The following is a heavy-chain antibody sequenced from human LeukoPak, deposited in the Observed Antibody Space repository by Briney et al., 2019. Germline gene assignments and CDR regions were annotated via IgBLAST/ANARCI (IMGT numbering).Heavy chain of an antibody. CDR3: TREGGYSGYDKSSDSD. V-gene: IGHV3-73*01. D-gene: IGHD5-12*01. J-gene: IGHJ4*02. CDR2: IRSKANSYAT. CDR1: GFTFSGSA. Sequence: GGSLRLSCAASGFTFSGSAMHWVRQASGKGLEWVGRIRSKANSYATAYAASVKGRFTISRDDSKNTAYLQMNSLKTEDTAVYYCTREGGYSGYDKSSDSDWGQGTLVTVSS.